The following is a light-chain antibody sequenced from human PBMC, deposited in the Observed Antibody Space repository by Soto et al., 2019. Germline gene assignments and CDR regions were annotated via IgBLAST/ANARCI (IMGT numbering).Light chain of an antibody. CDR2: KAS. CDR3: QQYDSYPLT. J-gene: IGKJ4*01. Sequence: DIQMTQSPSTLSASVGDRVTITCRARQSINSFLAWYQQKPGKAPKVLIYKASILETGVPSRFSGSGSGTEFTLTISGLQPDDFATYYCQQYDSYPLTFGGGTKVDIK. V-gene: IGKV1-5*03. CDR1: QSINSF.